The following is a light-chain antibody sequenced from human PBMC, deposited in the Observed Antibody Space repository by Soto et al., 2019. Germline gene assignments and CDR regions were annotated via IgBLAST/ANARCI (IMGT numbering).Light chain of an antibody. CDR1: NSDVGGYNY. CDR3: SSYTTTTTRV. Sequence: QSALTQPASVSGSPGQSITLSCSGTNSDVGGYNYVSWYQQHPGKAPKLLIYEVSERPSGVSNRFSGSKSGNTASLTISGLQAEDEADYYCSSYTTTTTRVFGGGTKLTVL. CDR2: EVS. J-gene: IGLJ3*02. V-gene: IGLV2-14*01.